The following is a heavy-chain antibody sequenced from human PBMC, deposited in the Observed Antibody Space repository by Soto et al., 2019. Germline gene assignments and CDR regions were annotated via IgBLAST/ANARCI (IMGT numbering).Heavy chain of an antibody. CDR2: ISSSGSTI. CDR3: ARDNLEYASYLDY. V-gene: IGHV3-11*01. D-gene: IGHD2-8*01. J-gene: IGHJ4*02. Sequence: TGGSLRLSCAASGFTFSDYYMSWIRQAPGKGLEWVSYISSSGSTIYYADSVKGRFTMSRDNAKKSLYLQMNSLRAEDTAVYYCARDNLEYASYLDYWGQGTLVTVSS. CDR1: GFTFSDYY.